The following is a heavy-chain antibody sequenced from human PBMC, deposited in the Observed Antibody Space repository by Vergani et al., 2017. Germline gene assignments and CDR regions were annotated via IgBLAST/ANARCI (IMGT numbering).Heavy chain of an antibody. CDR2: ISSSSSYR. CDR3: ASGVPGYQLATQYFQH. V-gene: IGHV3-21*01. J-gene: IGHJ1*01. CDR1: GFTFGTNS. D-gene: IGHD2-2*01. Sequence: EVQLVESGGGLVKPGGPLRLSCVAPGFTFGTNSLNGVRQAPGRGLKWVSFISSSSSYRYYADSVKGRFTISRDNGEYSLLLQMNSLRPEDTAVYYCASGVPGYQLATQYFQHWGQGTLVTVSS.